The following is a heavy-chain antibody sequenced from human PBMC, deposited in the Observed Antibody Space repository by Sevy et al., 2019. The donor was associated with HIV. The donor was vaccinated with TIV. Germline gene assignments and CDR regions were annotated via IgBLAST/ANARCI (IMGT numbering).Heavy chain of an antibody. CDR3: ATDLGTGSYYHY. J-gene: IGHJ4*02. CDR1: GYTLTELS. D-gene: IGHD3-10*01. Sequence: ASVKVACKVSGYTLTELSMHWVRQAPGKGLEWMGGFDPEDGETIYAQKFQGRVTMTEDTSTDTAYMELSSLRSEDTAVYYCATDLGTGSYYHYWGQGTLVTVSS. V-gene: IGHV1-24*01. CDR2: FDPEDGET.